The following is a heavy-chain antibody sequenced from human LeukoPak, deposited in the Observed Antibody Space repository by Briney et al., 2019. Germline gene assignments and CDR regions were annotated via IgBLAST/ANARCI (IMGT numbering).Heavy chain of an antibody. D-gene: IGHD3-10*01. CDR3: AKGRSGSYSALDY. J-gene: IGHJ4*02. V-gene: IGHV3-23*01. CDR2: TSGSGTTT. CDR1: GFTFSSYA. Sequence: HPGGSLRLSCAASGFTFSSYAMNWVRQAPGKGLEWVSATSGSGTTTYYADSVKGRFTISRDNSKNTLYLQMNSLRAEDTAVYYCAKGRSGSYSALDYWGQGTLVTVSS.